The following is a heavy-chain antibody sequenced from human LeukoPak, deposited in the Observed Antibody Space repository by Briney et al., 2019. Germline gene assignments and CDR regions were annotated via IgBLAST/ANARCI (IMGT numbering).Heavy chain of an antibody. V-gene: IGHV4-39*01. CDR3: ARLSRSQILTGYYNGFDY. CDR1: GGSISSISYY. Sequence: SETLSLTCTVSGGSISSISYYWGWIRQPPGKGLEWFGRIYYSGSTYYNPSLKSRVTISVDTSKNQFSLKLSSVTAADTAVYYCARLSRSQILTGYYNGFDYWGQGTLVTVSS. D-gene: IGHD3-9*01. J-gene: IGHJ4*02. CDR2: IYYSGST.